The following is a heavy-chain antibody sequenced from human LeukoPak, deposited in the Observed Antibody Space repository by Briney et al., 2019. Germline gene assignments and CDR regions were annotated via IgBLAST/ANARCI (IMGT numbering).Heavy chain of an antibody. J-gene: IGHJ6*02. V-gene: IGHV1-2*04. Sequence: ASVKVSYKASGYTFTGYYMHWVRQAPGQGLEWMGWINPNSGGTNYAQKFQGWVTMTRDTSISTAYMELSRLRSDDTAVYFCAREVTHHVYYGMDVWGQGTTVTVSS. CDR2: INPNSGGT. CDR3: AREVTHHVYYGMDV. CDR1: GYTFTGYY. D-gene: IGHD4-11*01.